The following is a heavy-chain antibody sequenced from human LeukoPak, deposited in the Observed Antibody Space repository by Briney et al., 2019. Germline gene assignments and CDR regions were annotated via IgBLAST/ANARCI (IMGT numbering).Heavy chain of an antibody. D-gene: IGHD5-24*01. CDR3: AKDLTETVDP. J-gene: IGHJ5*02. Sequence: PGGSLRLSCAASGFTFSSYGMHWVRQAPGKGLEWVAFIRYGGSNKYYADSVKGRFTISRDNSKNTLYLQMNSLRAEDTAVYYCAKDLTETVDPWGQGTLVTVSS. CDR1: GFTFSSYG. V-gene: IGHV3-30*02. CDR2: IRYGGSNK.